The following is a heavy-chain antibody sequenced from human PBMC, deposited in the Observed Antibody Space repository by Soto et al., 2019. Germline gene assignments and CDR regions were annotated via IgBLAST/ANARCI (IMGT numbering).Heavy chain of an antibody. Sequence: GGSLRLSCAASGFTLRNYAMSWVRQAPGRGLEWVSVVSGTSTNYVDSVRGRFSTSRDNTRNSLYLNMDSLRVGDTATYYCVRGTPTPGLDIWGRGTTVTVSS. J-gene: IGHJ6*02. CDR3: VRGTPTPGLDI. D-gene: IGHD1-7*01. CDR2: VSGTST. V-gene: IGHV3-23*01. CDR1: GFTLRNYA.